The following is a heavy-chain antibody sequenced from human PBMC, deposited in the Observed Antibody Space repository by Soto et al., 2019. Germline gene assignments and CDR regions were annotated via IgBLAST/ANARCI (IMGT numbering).Heavy chain of an antibody. CDR3: ASSIAAAGTGYFQH. Sequence: GGSLRLSCAASGFTVSSNYMSWVRQAPGKGLEWVSAIYSGGSTYYADSVKGRFTISRHNSKNTLYLQMNSLRAEDTAVYYCASSIAAAGTGYFQHWGQGTLVTVSS. CDR1: GFTVSSNY. J-gene: IGHJ1*01. D-gene: IGHD6-13*01. V-gene: IGHV3-53*04. CDR2: IYSGGST.